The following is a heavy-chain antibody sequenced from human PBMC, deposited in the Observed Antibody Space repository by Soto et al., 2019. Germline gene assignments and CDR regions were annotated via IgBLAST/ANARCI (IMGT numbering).Heavy chain of an antibody. D-gene: IGHD6-6*01. V-gene: IGHV3-15*01. CDR1: GFTFSNAW. CDR2: IKSKTDGGTT. J-gene: IGHJ3*02. Sequence: EVQLVESGGGLVKPGGSLRLSCAASGFTFSNAWMSWVRQAPGKGLEWVGRIKSKTDGGTTDYAAPVKGRFTISRDDSKNTMYLQMNSLKTEDTAVYYCTTYSRIAARPGAFDIWGQGTMVTVSS. CDR3: TTYSRIAARPGAFDI.